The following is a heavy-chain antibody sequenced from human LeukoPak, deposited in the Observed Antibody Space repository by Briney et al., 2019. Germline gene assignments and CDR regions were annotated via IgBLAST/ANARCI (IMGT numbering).Heavy chain of an antibody. CDR1: GYTFTSYG. CDR2: ISAYNGNT. Sequence: GASVKVSCKASGYTFTSYGISWVRQAPGQGLEWMGWISAYNGNTNYAQKLQGRVTMTTDTSTSTAYMELRSLRSDDTAVYYCARVHNGYGSGSYYYYYYYMDVWGKGTTVTVSS. CDR3: ARVHNGYGSGSYYYYYYYMDV. D-gene: IGHD3-10*01. V-gene: IGHV1-18*01. J-gene: IGHJ6*03.